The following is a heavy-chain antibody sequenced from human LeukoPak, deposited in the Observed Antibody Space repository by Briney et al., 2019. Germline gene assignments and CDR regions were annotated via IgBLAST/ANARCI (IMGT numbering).Heavy chain of an antibody. CDR2: ISYDGSNK. CDR1: GFTFSSCA. J-gene: IGHJ6*02. Sequence: PGGSLRLSCAASGFTFSSCAMHWVRQAPGKGLEWVAVISYDGSNKYYADSVKGRFTISRDNSKNTLYLQMNSLRAEDTAVYYCARGGYSYGYFEYYYGMDVWGQGTTVTVSS. CDR3: ARGGYSYGYFEYYYGMDV. V-gene: IGHV3-30*04. D-gene: IGHD5-18*01.